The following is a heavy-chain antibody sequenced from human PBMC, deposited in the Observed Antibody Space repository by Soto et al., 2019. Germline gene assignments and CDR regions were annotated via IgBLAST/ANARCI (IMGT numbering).Heavy chain of an antibody. V-gene: IGHV4-59*01. Sequence: PSETLSLTCTVSGGSISSYYWSWIRQPPGKGLEWIGYIYYSGSTNYNPSLKSRVTISVDTSKNQFSLKLSSVTAADTAVYYCARDSSYSSSWYNYGMDVWGQGTTVTVSS. CDR2: IYYSGST. CDR1: GGSISSYY. D-gene: IGHD6-13*01. CDR3: ARDSSYSSSWYNYGMDV. J-gene: IGHJ6*02.